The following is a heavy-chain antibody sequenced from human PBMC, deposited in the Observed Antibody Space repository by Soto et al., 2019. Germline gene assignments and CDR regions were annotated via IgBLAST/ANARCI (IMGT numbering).Heavy chain of an antibody. Sequence: EVTLRLSCVDAESTFSSYWMHWVHQAPGKALVWVSRIDPSGRSTSYADSVRGRFTISSDNAKNTLYLAMNSLRAEDTAQTHNTRAVGMATGWFDPWGQRAVVALSS. J-gene: IGHJ5*02. CDR1: ESTFSSYW. CDR3: TRAVGMATGWFDP. V-gene: IGHV3-74*01. CDR2: IDPSGRST. D-gene: IGHD2-21*01.